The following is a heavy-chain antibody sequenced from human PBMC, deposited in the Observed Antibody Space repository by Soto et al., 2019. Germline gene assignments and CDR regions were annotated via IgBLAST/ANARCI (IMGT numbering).Heavy chain of an antibody. J-gene: IGHJ6*02. Sequence: PGGSLRLSCAASGFTFSGSAMHWVRQASGKGLEWVGRIRSKANSYATAYAASVKGRFTISRDDSKNTAYLQMNSLKTEDTAVYYCTRSSSTSRYGMDVWGQGTTVTVSS. CDR1: GFTFSGSA. D-gene: IGHD2-2*01. CDR3: TRSSSTSRYGMDV. CDR2: IRSKANSYAT. V-gene: IGHV3-73*01.